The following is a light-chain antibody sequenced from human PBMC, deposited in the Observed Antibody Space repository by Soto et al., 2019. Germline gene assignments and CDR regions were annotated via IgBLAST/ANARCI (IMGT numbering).Light chain of an antibody. V-gene: IGKV2-30*01. CDR3: MQGTHWPPTT. Sequence: VVVTQTPLSLPVTLFHSACLSLISSQVLVYRDGNTYLSWFHQRTGQSPRRLIYKVSNRDSGVPDRFSGSGSGTDFTLKISRVEAEDVGVYYCMQGTHWPPTTVGQGTRLEI. CDR2: KVS. J-gene: IGKJ5*01. CDR1: QVLVYRDGNTY.